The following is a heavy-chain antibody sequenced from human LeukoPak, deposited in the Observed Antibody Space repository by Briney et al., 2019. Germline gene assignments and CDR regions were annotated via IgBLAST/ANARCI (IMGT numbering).Heavy chain of an antibody. CDR2: INHSGST. CDR3: ASSLGYCSGGSCYSGFDY. V-gene: IGHV4-34*01. Sequence: SETLSLTCTVSGGSISSYYWSWIRQPPGKGLEWIGEINHSGSTNYNPSLKSRVTISVDTSKNQFSLKLSSVTAADTAVYYCASSLGYCSGGSCYSGFDYWGQGTLVTVSS. J-gene: IGHJ4*02. D-gene: IGHD2-15*01. CDR1: GGSISSYY.